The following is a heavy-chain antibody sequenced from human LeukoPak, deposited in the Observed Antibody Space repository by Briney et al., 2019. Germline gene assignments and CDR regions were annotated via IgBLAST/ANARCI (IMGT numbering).Heavy chain of an antibody. J-gene: IGHJ5*02. V-gene: IGHV1-2*06. D-gene: IGHD3-10*01. Sequence: GASVKVSCKASGYTFTGYYMHWVRQAPGQGLEWMGRINPNSGATNYAQKFQGRVTMTRDTSISTAYMELSRLRSEDTALYYCARDGVIMSEDWFDPWGEGTLVTVS. CDR1: GYTFTGYY. CDR3: ARDGVIMSEDWFDP. CDR2: INPNSGAT.